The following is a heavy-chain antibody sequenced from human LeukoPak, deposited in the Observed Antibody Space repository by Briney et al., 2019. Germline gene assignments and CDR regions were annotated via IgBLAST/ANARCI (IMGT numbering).Heavy chain of an antibody. D-gene: IGHD2-2*01. V-gene: IGHV4-61*02. J-gene: IGHJ3*02. CDR3: ARVGEYCSSTSCQDAFDI. CDR1: GGSISSGSYY. CDR2: IYASGST. Sequence: SETLSPTCTVSGGSISSGSYYWSWIRQPAGKGLERIVRIYASGSTNYNPSLKSRVTISVDTSKNQFSLKLSSVTAADTAVYYCARVGEYCSSTSCQDAFDIWGQGTLVTVSS.